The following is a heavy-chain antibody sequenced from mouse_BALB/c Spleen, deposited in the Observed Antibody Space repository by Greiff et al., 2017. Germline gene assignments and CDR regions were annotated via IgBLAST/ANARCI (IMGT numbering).Heavy chain of an antibody. CDR2: IDPANGNT. Sequence: EVQLQQSGAELMKPGASVKLSCTASGFNIKDTYMHWVKQRPEQGLEWIGRIDPANGNTKYDPKFQGKATITADTSSNTAYLQLSSLTSEDTAVYYCARRDYDGRAWFAYWGQGTLVTVSA. V-gene: IGHV14-3*02. CDR1: GFNIKDTY. CDR3: ARRDYDGRAWFAY. J-gene: IGHJ3*01. D-gene: IGHD2-4*01.